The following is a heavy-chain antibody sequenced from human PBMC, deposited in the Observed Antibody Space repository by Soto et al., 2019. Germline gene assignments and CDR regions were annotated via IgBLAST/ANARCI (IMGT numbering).Heavy chain of an antibody. CDR1: GYSFTSYW. V-gene: IGHV5-10-1*01. CDR3: ARLAMATRRGYYGMDV. Sequence: EVQLVQSGAEVKKPGESLRISCKGSGYSFTSYWSSWVRQMPGKGLEWMGRNDPSDSYTNYSPSFQDHVTISADKSISTASLQWSSLKASDTAMYYCARLAMATRRGYYGMDVWGQGTTVSGSS. CDR2: NDPSDSYT. J-gene: IGHJ6*01. D-gene: IGHD5-12*01.